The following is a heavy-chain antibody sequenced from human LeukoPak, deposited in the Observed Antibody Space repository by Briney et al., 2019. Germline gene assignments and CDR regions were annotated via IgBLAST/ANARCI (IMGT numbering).Heavy chain of an antibody. J-gene: IGHJ4*02. CDR1: GVSISSYY. V-gene: IGHV4-59*01. D-gene: IGHD3-22*01. CDR3: ARDRGGDYDSSGFQYHFDY. CDR2: IYSSGST. Sequence: SGTLSLTCTVSGVSISSYYWTWIRQPPGKGLEWIGYIYSSGSTNYSPSLKSRVTISIDTSKNQFSLRLSSVTAADTAVYFCARDRGGDYDSSGFQYHFDYWGQGALVTVSS.